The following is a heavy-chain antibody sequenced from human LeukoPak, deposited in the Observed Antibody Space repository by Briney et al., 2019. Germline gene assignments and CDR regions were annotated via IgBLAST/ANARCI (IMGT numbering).Heavy chain of an antibody. D-gene: IGHD6-13*01. V-gene: IGHV3-30*02. J-gene: IGHJ4*02. Sequence: GGSLRLSCAASGFTFSSYGMHWARQAPGKGLEWVAFIRYDGSNKYYADSVKGRFTISRDDAKESLYLQMNSLRAEDTAIYYCARQSSGIAATDKIDYRGQGALVTVSS. CDR3: ARQSSGIAATDKIDY. CDR2: IRYDGSNK. CDR1: GFTFSSYG.